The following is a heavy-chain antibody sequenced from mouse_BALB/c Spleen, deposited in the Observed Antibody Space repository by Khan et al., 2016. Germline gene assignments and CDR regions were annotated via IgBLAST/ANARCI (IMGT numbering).Heavy chain of an antibody. V-gene: IGHV5-6*01. CDR3: ARRIYYDYENYAMDY. CDR1: GFTFSSYG. D-gene: IGHD2-4*01. J-gene: IGHJ4*01. Sequence: EVELVESGGHLVKPGGSLKLSCAASGFTFSSYGMSWVHQTPDKRLEWVATISSGGSYTYYPDSVKGRFTISRDNAKNTLYLQMSSLKSEDTAMYYCARRIYYDYENYAMDYWGQGTSVTVSS. CDR2: ISSGGSYT.